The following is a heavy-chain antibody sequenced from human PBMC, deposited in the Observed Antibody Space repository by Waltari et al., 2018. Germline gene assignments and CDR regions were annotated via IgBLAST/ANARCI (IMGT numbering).Heavy chain of an antibody. CDR1: GGSISSYY. Sequence: QVQLQESGPGLVKPSETLSLTCTVSGGSISSYYWSWIRQRPGKGLEWIGYIYYSGSTNYNPSLKSRVTISVDTSKNQFSLKLSSVTAADTAVYYCARGTFPAAWHGRAWSDYWGQGTLVTVSS. V-gene: IGHV4-59*01. J-gene: IGHJ4*02. CDR3: ARGTFPAAWHGRAWSDY. CDR2: IYYSGST. D-gene: IGHD2-2*01.